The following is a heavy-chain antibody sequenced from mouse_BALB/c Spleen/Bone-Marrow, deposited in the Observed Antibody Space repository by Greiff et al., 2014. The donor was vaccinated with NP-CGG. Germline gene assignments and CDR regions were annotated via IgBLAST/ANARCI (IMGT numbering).Heavy chain of an antibody. V-gene: IGHV14-3*02. CDR2: FDPANGNI. CDR3: ARYYYGISYFDY. J-gene: IGHJ2*01. CDR1: GFNIKDTY. D-gene: IGHD1-1*01. Sequence: EVQLQQSGAELVKPGASVKLSCTASGFNIKDTYMHWVKQRPEQGLEWIGRFDPANGNIKYDPKFQGKATITADTSSNTAYLQLSSLTSEDTAVYYCARYYYGISYFDYWGQGTTLTVSS.